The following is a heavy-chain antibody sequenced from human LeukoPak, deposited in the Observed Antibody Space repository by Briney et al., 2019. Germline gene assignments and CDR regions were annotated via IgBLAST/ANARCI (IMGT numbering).Heavy chain of an antibody. Sequence: PSETLSLTCTVSGGSISSYYWSWIRQPPGKGLEWIGYIYYSGSTNYNPSLKSRVTISVDTSKNQFSLKLSSVTAADTAVYYCARRIVSRGDAFDIWGQGTMVTVSS. CDR3: ARRIVSRGDAFDI. V-gene: IGHV4-59*01. D-gene: IGHD2/OR15-2a*01. CDR2: IYYSGST. J-gene: IGHJ3*02. CDR1: GGSISSYY.